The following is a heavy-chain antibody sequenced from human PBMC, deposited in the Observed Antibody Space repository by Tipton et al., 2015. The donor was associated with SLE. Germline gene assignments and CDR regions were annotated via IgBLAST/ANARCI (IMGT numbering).Heavy chain of an antibody. CDR3: ARPDGSTSRWRYWYFDL. J-gene: IGHJ2*01. CDR1: GYSFTSYW. Sequence: QSGAEVKKPGESLKISCKGSGYSFTSYWIGWVRQMPGKGLEWMGIIYPGDSDTRYSPSSQGQVTISADKSISTAYLQWSSLKASDPAMYYCARPDGSTSRWRYWYFDLWGRCSLATVSS. CDR2: IYPGDSDT. V-gene: IGHV5-51*03. D-gene: IGHD2-2*01.